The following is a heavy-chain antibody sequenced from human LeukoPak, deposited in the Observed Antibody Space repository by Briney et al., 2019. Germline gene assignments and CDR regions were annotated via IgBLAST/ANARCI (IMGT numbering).Heavy chain of an antibody. V-gene: IGHV3-30*18. CDR3: AKDSGYSSSWTNWFDP. D-gene: IGHD6-13*01. Sequence: GGSLRLSCAASGFTFSSYGMHWVRQAPGKGLEWVAVISYDGSNKYYADSVKGRFTISRDNSKNTLYLQMNSLRAEDTAVYYCAKDSGYSSSWTNWFDPWGQGTLVTVSS. CDR1: GFTFSSYG. J-gene: IGHJ5*02. CDR2: ISYDGSNK.